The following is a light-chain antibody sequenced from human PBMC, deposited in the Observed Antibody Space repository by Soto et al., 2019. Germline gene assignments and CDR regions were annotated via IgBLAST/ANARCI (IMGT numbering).Light chain of an antibody. CDR2: DAS. V-gene: IGKV3-11*01. Sequence: DILLTQSPFTLSLSPGERATLSCGASQSVTTYLAWYQQKPGQAPRLLIYDASTRPTGIPARFSGSGSGTDFTLTIGSLAPEDFEPYYCLQDYNSPRTFGQGTKVDIK. J-gene: IGKJ1*01. CDR3: LQDYNSPRT. CDR1: QSVTTY.